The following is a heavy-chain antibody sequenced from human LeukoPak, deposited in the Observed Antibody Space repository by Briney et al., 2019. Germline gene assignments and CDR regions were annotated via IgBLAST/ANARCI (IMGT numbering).Heavy chain of an antibody. V-gene: IGHV4-34*01. Sequence: ASETLSLTCAVYSGSFSGSYWSWIRQPPGKGLEWIGEISHSGSANHNPSLKSRVTISVDTSKNQFSLKLSSVTAADTAVYYCARGGRNYDHYYYYYGMDVWGQGTTVTVSS. CDR3: ARGGRNYDHYYYYYGMDV. CDR2: ISHSGSA. CDR1: SGSFSGSY. D-gene: IGHD4-11*01. J-gene: IGHJ6*02.